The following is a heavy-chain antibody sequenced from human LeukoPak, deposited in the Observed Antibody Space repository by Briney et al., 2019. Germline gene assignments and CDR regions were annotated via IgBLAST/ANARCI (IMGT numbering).Heavy chain of an antibody. Sequence: ASVKVSCKASGYTFTSYGISWVRQAPGQGLEWMGWISAYNGNTNYAQKLQGRVTMTTDTSTSTAYMELRSLRCDDTAVYYCASFNWNDAAGAFDIWGQGTMVTVSS. V-gene: IGHV1-18*01. CDR2: ISAYNGNT. CDR1: GYTFTSYG. J-gene: IGHJ3*02. D-gene: IGHD1-20*01. CDR3: ASFNWNDAAGAFDI.